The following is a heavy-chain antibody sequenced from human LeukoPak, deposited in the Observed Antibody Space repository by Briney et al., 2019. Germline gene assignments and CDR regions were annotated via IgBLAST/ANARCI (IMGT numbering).Heavy chain of an antibody. V-gene: IGHV4-59*01. CDR1: GGSISSYY. CDR3: ARGHSAMGFGC. D-gene: IGHD5-18*01. CDR2: TYYSGST. J-gene: IGHJ6*04. Sequence: SETLSLTCTVSGGSISSYYWSSIRQPPGKGLEWIGDTYYSGSTNYNPSLKRGDSISVDTSKNQFSLTLGSAAAADTAMYLWARGHSAMGFGCWGKGTMVTVSS.